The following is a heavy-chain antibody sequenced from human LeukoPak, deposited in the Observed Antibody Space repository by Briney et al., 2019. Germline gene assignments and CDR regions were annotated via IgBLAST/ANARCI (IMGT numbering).Heavy chain of an antibody. CDR1: GGSISNTNW. D-gene: IGHD5-24*01. Sequence: SETLSLTCGVSGGSISNTNWWSWARQPPGQGLEWIGEISQTGLTHYNPSLESRVTVSLDKSKNQLSLNLTSVTAADTAVYYCSRGRGGHDDAFDIWGQGTMVTASS. V-gene: IGHV4-4*02. J-gene: IGHJ3*02. CDR2: ISQTGLT. CDR3: SRGRGGHDDAFDI.